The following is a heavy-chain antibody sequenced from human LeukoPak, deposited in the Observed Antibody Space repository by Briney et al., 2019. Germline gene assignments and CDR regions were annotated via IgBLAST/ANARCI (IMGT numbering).Heavy chain of an antibody. CDR2: ISVYNGNT. J-gene: IGHJ5*02. CDR3: ARDDYGDSKGRFDP. V-gene: IGHV1-18*01. D-gene: IGHD4-17*01. CDR1: GYTFNNYG. Sequence: ASVKVSCKASGYTFNNYGITWVRQAPGQGLEWMGWISVYNGNTNYAQKLQGRLTMTTDTPTSTAYMELRSLRSDDTAVYYCARDDYGDSKGRFDPWGQGTLVTVSP.